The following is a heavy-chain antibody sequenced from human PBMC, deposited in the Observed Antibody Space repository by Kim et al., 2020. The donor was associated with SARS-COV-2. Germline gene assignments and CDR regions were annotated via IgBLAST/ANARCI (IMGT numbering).Heavy chain of an antibody. J-gene: IGHJ3*02. CDR2: ISWNSGSI. CDR3: AKDGYVKYYYGSGSYYNGVDI. CDR1: GFTFDDYA. V-gene: IGHV3-9*01. D-gene: IGHD3-10*01. Sequence: GGSLRLSCAASGFTFDDYAMHWVRQAPGKGLEWVSGISWNSGSIGYADSVKGRFTISRDNAKNSLYLQMNSLRAEDTALYYCAKDGYVKYYYGSGSYYNGVDIWGQGTMVTVSS.